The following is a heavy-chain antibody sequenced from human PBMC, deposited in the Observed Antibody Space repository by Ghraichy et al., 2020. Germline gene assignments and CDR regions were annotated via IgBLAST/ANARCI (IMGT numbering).Heavy chain of an antibody. CDR2: LTSSDSRT. CDR1: GFTFNSYV. D-gene: IGHD3-3*02. V-gene: IGHV3-23*01. Sequence: GESLNISCAASGFTFNSYVMRWVRQAPGKGLEWVSSLTSSDSRTYYADSVKGRFSMSGDNSKNTLYLQMNSLRAEDTDVYYCAKAIGISKNGMDVWGQGTTVTVSS. J-gene: IGHJ6*02. CDR3: AKAIGISKNGMDV.